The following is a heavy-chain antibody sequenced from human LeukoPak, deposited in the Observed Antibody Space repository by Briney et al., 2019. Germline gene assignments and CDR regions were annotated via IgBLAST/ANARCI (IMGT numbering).Heavy chain of an antibody. V-gene: IGHV1-18*01. CDR2: INTYNGNT. Sequence: ASVKVSCKASGYTFTNFAISWVRQAPGEGLEWMGWINTYNGNTDYAQKVQDRVTMTADTSTSTAYMELRGLRSDDTAVYYCTREDLCGGNVYRCGGSDSWGQGTLVTVSS. D-gene: IGHD4-23*01. CDR3: TREDLCGGNVYRCGGSDS. CDR1: GYTFTNFA. J-gene: IGHJ4*02.